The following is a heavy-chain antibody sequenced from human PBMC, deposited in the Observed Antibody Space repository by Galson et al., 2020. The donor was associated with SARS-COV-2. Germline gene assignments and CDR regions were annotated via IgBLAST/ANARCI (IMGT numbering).Heavy chain of an antibody. V-gene: IGHV3-7*01. D-gene: IGHD1-26*01. CDR2: IAEDGSET. CDR3: SNFRRREPQNC. CDR1: GFTFNTYW. J-gene: IGHJ4*02. Sequence: GESLKISCAASGFTFNTYWMSWVRQAPGKGLEWVANIAEDGSETYYVDSVKGRFTISRDNAKSSLYLQMNSLRAEDTAVYYCSNFRRREPQNCWGQGTLVTVSS.